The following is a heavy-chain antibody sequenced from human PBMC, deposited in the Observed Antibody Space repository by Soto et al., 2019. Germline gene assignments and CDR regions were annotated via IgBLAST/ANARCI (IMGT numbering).Heavy chain of an antibody. J-gene: IGHJ6*02. CDR3: ARLGGYCSSTKCYGYYGMDV. D-gene: IGHD2-2*01. CDR1: GGSISSGPYS. V-gene: IGHV4-39*01. CDR2: FHYSEST. Sequence: SETLSLTCTVSGGSISSGPYSWGWIRQPPGEGLEWIGTFHYSESTHYNPSLESRITISVDTSKNQFSLKVSSVTVADTAVYYCARLGGYCSSTKCYGYYGMDVWGQGTTVTVSS.